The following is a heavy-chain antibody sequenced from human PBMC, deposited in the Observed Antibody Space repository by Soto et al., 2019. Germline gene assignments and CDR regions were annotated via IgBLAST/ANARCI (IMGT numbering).Heavy chain of an antibody. Sequence: ASETLSLTCTVSGGSISSGDYYWSWIRQPPGKGLEWIGYIYYSGSTYYNPSLKSRVTISVDTSKNQFSLKLSSVTAADTAVYYCARSYYDFWSGYSLDYWGQGTLVTVSS. J-gene: IGHJ4*02. D-gene: IGHD3-3*01. CDR2: IYYSGST. CDR1: GGSISSGDYY. CDR3: ARSYYDFWSGYSLDY. V-gene: IGHV4-30-4*01.